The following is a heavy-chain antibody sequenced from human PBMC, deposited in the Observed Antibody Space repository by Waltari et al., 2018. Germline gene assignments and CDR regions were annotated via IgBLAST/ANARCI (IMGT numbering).Heavy chain of an antibody. CDR2: ISPNSGDT. J-gene: IGHJ6*03. V-gene: IGHV1-2*02. CDR3: ARGDFRLSYYYMDV. CDR1: GYTFTGDY. Sequence: QVQLVQSGAAVKKPGASVKVSCKASGYTFTGDYIHWVRQAPGQGLEWMGWISPNSGDTNYAQKFQGRVTMTRDTSTTTAYMELSRLTSDDTAVFYCARGDFRLSYYYMDVWGKGTTVTVSS. D-gene: IGHD3-3*01.